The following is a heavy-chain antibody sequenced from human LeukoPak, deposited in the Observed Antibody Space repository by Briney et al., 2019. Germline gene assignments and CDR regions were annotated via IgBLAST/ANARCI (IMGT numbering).Heavy chain of an antibody. CDR3: AKRRSTYGVFGY. J-gene: IGHJ4*02. V-gene: IGHV4-31*03. D-gene: IGHD3-10*01. CDR2: IYYSGST. CDR1: GDSINSGGYY. Sequence: PSETLSLTCTVSGDSINSGGYYWSWIRQHPGKGLEWVGYIYYSGSTYHNPSLQSRVSISLDTSKNQFSLKLSSVTAADTAVYYCAKRRSTYGVFGYWSQGTLVTVSS.